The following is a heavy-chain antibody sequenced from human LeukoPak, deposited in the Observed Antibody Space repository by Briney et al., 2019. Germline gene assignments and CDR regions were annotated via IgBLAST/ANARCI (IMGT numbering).Heavy chain of an antibody. D-gene: IGHD2/OR15-2a*01. CDR1: GFTFNNYA. V-gene: IGHV3-48*02. J-gene: IGHJ4*02. CDR3: ARDTRNWADY. CDR2: IGSGSTTI. Sequence: PGGSLRISCAASGFTFNNYAMNWVRQAPGKGLEWVSYIGSGSTTIYYADSVKGRFTVSREDAKNSLYLQMNSLRDEDTSVYYCARDTRNWADYWGRGTLVTVSS.